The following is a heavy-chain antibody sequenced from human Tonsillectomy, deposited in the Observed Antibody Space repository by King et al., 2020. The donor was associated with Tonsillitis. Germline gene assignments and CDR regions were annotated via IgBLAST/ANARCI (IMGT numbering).Heavy chain of an antibody. CDR3: ASRASTDY. CDR1: GGSINSGSYS. CDR2: RYTSGSA. J-gene: IGHJ4*02. D-gene: IGHD2-21*01. Sequence: QLQESGPGLLKPSQTLSLTCTVSGGSINSGSYSWGWIRQPAGSGLEWIGRRYTSGSANYNPSLKNRATQSVYTSKNQFSLKLSSVTAADTAIYYCASRASTDYWGQGVLVTVSS. V-gene: IGHV4-61*02.